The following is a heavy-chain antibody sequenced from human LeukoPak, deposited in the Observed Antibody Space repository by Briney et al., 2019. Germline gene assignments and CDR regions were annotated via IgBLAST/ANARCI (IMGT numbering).Heavy chain of an antibody. J-gene: IGHJ4*02. V-gene: IGHV4-38-2*02. D-gene: IGHD3-10*01. Sequence: SETLSLTCSVSGYSISSAYYWGWIRQPPGKGLEWIGSIYHSGSSYYNPSLKSRVTISVDTSKNQFSLKLSSVTAADTAVYYCARAVGSYYFDYWGQGTLVTVSS. CDR1: GYSISSAYY. CDR3: ARAVGSYYFDY. CDR2: IYHSGSS.